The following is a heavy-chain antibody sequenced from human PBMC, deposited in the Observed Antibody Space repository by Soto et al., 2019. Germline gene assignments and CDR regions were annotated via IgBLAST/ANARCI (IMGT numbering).Heavy chain of an antibody. V-gene: IGHV3-23*01. J-gene: IGHJ6*02. Sequence: GGSLRLSCAASGFSFGTYAMSWVRQAPGKGLEWVSAITGSGGSTYYADSVKGRFTISRDNSKNTLYLRMNSLRAEDTAVYYCARDKEVAPSYGMDVWGQGTTVTVS. CDR2: ITGSGGST. CDR1: GFSFGTYA. D-gene: IGHD2-15*01. CDR3: ARDKEVAPSYGMDV.